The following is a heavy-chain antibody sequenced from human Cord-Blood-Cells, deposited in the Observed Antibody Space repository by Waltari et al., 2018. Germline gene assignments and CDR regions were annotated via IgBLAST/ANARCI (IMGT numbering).Heavy chain of an antibody. D-gene: IGHD4-17*01. CDR2: FNHRGST. CDR3: ARGTNGDYDYYYGMDV. CDR1: GGSFSGYY. Sequence: QVQLQQWGAGLLKPSETLSLTCAVYGGSFSGYYWSWIRQPPGKGLEWIGEFNHRGSTTDTPSPKSRVTISVDTSKNQSSLKLSAVTAAETTVYYCARGTNGDYDYYYGMDVWGQGTTVTVSS. J-gene: IGHJ6*02. V-gene: IGHV4-34*01.